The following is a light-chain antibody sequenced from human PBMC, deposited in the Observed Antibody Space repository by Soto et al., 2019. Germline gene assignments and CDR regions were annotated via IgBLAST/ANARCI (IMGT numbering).Light chain of an antibody. CDR2: GSS. V-gene: IGKV3-20*01. CDR1: QSVTSRY. Sequence: EIVLTQSPGTLYLSPGERATLSCKANQSVTSRYLARYQQKPAQAPRLLIYGSSSWATGIPDRFSGSGSATDFTSTTRRLELEDFAVYFCQQYNYSPEYSLCQGTKLEIK. CDR3: QQYNYSPEYS. J-gene: IGKJ2*01.